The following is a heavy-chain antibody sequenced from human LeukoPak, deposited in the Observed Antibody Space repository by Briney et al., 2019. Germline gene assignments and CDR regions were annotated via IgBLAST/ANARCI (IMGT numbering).Heavy chain of an antibody. CDR2: INHSGST. D-gene: IGHD3-9*01. V-gene: IGHV4-34*01. CDR3: AGSDTTGYSPREWDYWYFDL. J-gene: IGHJ2*01. CDR1: SGSFSGYY. Sequence: PSETLSLTCAVYSGSFSGYYWSWIRQPPGKGLEWIGEINHSGSTNYNPSLKSRVTISVDTSKNQFSLKLSSVTAADTAVYYCAGSDTTGYSPREWDYWYFDLWGRGTLVTVSS.